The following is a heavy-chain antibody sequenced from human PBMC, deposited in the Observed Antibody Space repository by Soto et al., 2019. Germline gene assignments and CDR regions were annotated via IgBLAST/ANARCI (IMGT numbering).Heavy chain of an antibody. CDR3: ARDLRAGAFDY. CDR2: ISSSSYI. V-gene: IGHV3-21*01. Sequence: PGGSLRLSCAASGFTFSSYSMNWVRQAPGKGLEWVSSISSSSYIYYADSVKGRFTISRDNAKNSLYLQMNSLRAEDTAVYYCARDLRAGAFDYWGLGTLVTVSS. D-gene: IGHD6-13*01. J-gene: IGHJ4*02. CDR1: GFTFSSYS.